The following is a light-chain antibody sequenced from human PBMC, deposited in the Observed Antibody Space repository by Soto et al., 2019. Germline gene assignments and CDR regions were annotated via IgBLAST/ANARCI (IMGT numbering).Light chain of an antibody. J-gene: IGLJ2*01. Sequence: QAVVTQPPSVSGAPGQRVTISCTGSSSNIGAGYVVHWYQQLPGTAPKLLIYGNNNRPSGVPDRFSGSKSGTSASLAITGLQAEDEADYYCQSYDSSLSGSVFGGGTKLTVL. CDR2: GNN. V-gene: IGLV1-40*01. CDR1: SSNIGAGYV. CDR3: QSYDSSLSGSV.